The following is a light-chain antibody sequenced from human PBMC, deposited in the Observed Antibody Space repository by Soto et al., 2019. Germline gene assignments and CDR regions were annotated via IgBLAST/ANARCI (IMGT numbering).Light chain of an antibody. Sequence: DVQLTQYPPFLSASVGDRVTITCRASQGINNYLAWYQQKPGRAPRLLIHVASTLHSGVPSRFSGSRSGTEFTLTVTSLQPEELATYYWQQPSTYAFNFGPGTKGDI. CDR1: QGINNY. CDR2: VAS. CDR3: QQPSTYAFN. V-gene: IGKV1-9*01. J-gene: IGKJ3*01.